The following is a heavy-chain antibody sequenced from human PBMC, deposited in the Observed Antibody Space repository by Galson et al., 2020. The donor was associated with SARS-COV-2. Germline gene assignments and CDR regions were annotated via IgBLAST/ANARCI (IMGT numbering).Heavy chain of an antibody. CDR1: GFTFSSYG. Sequence: SGGSLRLSCAASGFTFSSYGMHWVRQAPGKGLEWVAVISYDGSNKYYADSVKGRFTISRDNSKNTLYLQMNSLRAEDTAVYYCAKAPEIVVVTATHPIDYWGQGTLVTVSS. J-gene: IGHJ4*02. D-gene: IGHD2-21*02. CDR2: ISYDGSNK. V-gene: IGHV3-30*18. CDR3: AKAPEIVVVTATHPIDY.